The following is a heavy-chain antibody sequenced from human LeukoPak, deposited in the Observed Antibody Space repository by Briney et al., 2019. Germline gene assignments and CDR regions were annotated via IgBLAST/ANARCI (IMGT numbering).Heavy chain of an antibody. CDR1: GYTFTGYY. CDR2: INPNSGGT. J-gene: IGHJ3*02. V-gene: IGHV1-2*02. D-gene: IGHD6-13*01. CDR3: ARDLRGIALDAFDI. Sequence: ASVKVSRKASGYTFTGYYMHWVRQAPGQGLEWKGWINPNSGGTNYAQKFQGRVTMTRDTSISTAYMELSRLRSDDTAVYYCARDLRGIALDAFDIWGQGTMVTVSS.